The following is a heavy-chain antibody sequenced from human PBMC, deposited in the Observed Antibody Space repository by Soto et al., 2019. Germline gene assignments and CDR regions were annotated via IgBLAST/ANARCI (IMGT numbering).Heavy chain of an antibody. Sequence: ASVKVSCKASGYTFTSYGISWVRQAPGQGLEWMGWISAYNGNTNYAQKLQGRVTMTTDTSTSTAYMDLGSLTSDDTAVYYCAMVDNYVTPTPQDVWGQGTTVTVSS. V-gene: IGHV1-18*01. D-gene: IGHD3-16*01. CDR3: AMVDNYVTPTPQDV. CDR1: GYTFTSYG. J-gene: IGHJ6*02. CDR2: ISAYNGNT.